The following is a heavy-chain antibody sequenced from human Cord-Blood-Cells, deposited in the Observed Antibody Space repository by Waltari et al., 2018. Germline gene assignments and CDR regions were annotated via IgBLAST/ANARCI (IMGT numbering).Heavy chain of an antibody. D-gene: IGHD3-3*01. CDR3: ARRGYYDFWSGYWYYFDY. CDR1: GGSISSSSYY. V-gene: IGHV4-39*01. Sequence: QLQLQESGPGLVKPSETLSLTCTVSGGSISSSSYYWGWIRQPPGKGLEWIGSIYYSGSTYYHPSLKSGVTISVDTSKNQFSLKLSSVTAADTAVYYCARRGYYDFWSGYWYYFDYWGQGTLVTVSS. J-gene: IGHJ4*02. CDR2: IYYSGST.